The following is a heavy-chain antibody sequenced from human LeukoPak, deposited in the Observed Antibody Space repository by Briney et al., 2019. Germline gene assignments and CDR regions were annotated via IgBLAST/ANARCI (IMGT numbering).Heavy chain of an antibody. Sequence: PSQTLSLTCTVSGGSISSGGYYWSWIRQPPGKGLEWVGYFYHSGSTYYNPSLKSLVTISVDRSKNQFSLKLSSVTAADTAVYYCARDVWNWYFDLWGRGTLVTVSS. CDR2: FYHSGST. CDR1: GGSISSGGYY. CDR3: ARDVWNWYFDL. V-gene: IGHV4-30-2*01. D-gene: IGHD2-8*01. J-gene: IGHJ2*01.